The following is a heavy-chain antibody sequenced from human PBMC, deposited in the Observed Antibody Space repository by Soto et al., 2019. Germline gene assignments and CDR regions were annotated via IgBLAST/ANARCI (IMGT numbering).Heavy chain of an antibody. Sequence: PGGSLRLSCAASGFTFSTYAMSWVRQAPGKGLEWVSGISGSGSGTYYADSVKGRFTISRDNSKNTLYLQMNSLRAEDTAVYYCAKDLTFGGDYIDYWGQGTLVTVSS. CDR2: ISGSGSGT. V-gene: IGHV3-23*01. CDR3: AKDLTFGGDYIDY. D-gene: IGHD3-10*01. J-gene: IGHJ4*02. CDR1: GFTFSTYA.